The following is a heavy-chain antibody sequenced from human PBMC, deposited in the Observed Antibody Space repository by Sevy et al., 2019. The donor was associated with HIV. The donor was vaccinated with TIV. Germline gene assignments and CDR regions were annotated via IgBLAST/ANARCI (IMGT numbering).Heavy chain of an antibody. CDR1: GFSLSSYA. J-gene: IGHJ3*02. V-gene: IGHV3-64*02. CDR3: ARGGVATIINDAFDI. D-gene: IGHD5-12*01. Sequence: GGSLRLSCAASGFSLSSYAMHWVRQAPGKGLECVSAISSNGGSTYYADSVKGRFTISRDNSKNTLYLQMGSLRAEDMAVYYCARGGVATIINDAFDIWGQGTMVTVSS. CDR2: ISSNGGST.